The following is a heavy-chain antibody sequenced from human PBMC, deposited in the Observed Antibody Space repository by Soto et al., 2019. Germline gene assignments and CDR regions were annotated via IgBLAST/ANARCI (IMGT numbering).Heavy chain of an antibody. J-gene: IGHJ1*01. CDR3: ARPTGVYDFWSGYHQYSQH. CDR1: GGSFSCYY. D-gene: IGHD3-3*01. Sequence: SETLSLTCAVYGGSFSCYYLSGIRQPPGRGREWIGEINHSGSTNYNPSLKSRVSISVDTSKNQFSLKLRSVTAADTAVYYCARPTGVYDFWSGYHQYSQHWGQGTLVTVSS. CDR2: INHSGST. V-gene: IGHV4-34*01.